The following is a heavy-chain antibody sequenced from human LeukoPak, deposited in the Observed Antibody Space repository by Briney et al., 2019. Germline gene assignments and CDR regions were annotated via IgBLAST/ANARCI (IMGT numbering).Heavy chain of an antibody. CDR2: IYWDDDK. CDR1: GFSLSTSGVG. V-gene: IGHV2-5*02. CDR3: AHYDYGDSPTVDYFDY. J-gene: IGHJ4*02. Sequence: SGPTLVKPTQTLTLTCTFSGFSLSTSGVGVAWIRQPPGKALEWLAIIYWDDDKRYSPSLKSRITITKDTSKNQVVLTMTNMDPVDTATYYCAHYDYGDSPTVDYFDYWGQGTLVTVSS. D-gene: IGHD4-17*01.